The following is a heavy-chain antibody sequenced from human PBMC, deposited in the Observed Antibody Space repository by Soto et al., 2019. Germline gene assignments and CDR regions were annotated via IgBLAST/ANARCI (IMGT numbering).Heavy chain of an antibody. V-gene: IGHV3-30*18. J-gene: IGHJ6*02. CDR2: ISYDGSNK. CDR1: GFTFSSYG. D-gene: IGHD6-13*01. CDR3: AKDPDYSSSWYLRLNYGMDV. Sequence: PGGSLRLSCAASGFTFSSYGMHLVRQAPGKGLEWVAVISYDGSNKYYADSVKGRFTISRDNSKNTLYLQMNSLRAEDTAVYYCAKDPDYSSSWYLRLNYGMDVWGQGTTVTVSS.